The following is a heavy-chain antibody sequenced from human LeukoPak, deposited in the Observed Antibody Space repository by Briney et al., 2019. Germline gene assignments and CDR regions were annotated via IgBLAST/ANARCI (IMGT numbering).Heavy chain of an antibody. Sequence: ASVKVSCKVSGYTLTELSMHWVRQAPGKGLEWMGGFDPEDGETIYAQKFQGRVTMTEDTSTDTAYMELSSLRSEDTAVYYCATSPSRRKGDIVLMVYASYFDYWAREPWSPSPQ. CDR2: FDPEDGET. V-gene: IGHV1-24*01. CDR1: GYTLTELS. D-gene: IGHD2-8*01. J-gene: IGHJ4*02. CDR3: ATSPSRRKGDIVLMVYASYFDY.